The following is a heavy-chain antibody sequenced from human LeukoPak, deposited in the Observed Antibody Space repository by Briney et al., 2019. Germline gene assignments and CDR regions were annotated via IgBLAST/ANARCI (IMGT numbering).Heavy chain of an antibody. D-gene: IGHD2-21*01. J-gene: IGHJ4*02. CDR2: IYYSGNT. Sequence: PSQTLSLTCTVSGGSISSGGYYWSWIRQHPGKGLEWIGYIYYSGNTYYNPSLESRVTISVDTSKNQFSLKLSSVTAADTAVYYCARDRNDLWWSFDYWGQGTLVTVSS. CDR1: GGSISSGGYY. CDR3: ARDRNDLWWSFDY. V-gene: IGHV4-31*03.